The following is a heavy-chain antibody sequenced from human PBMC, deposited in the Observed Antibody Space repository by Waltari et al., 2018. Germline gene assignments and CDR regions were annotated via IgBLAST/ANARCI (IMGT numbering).Heavy chain of an antibody. V-gene: IGHV1-18*01. D-gene: IGHD6-13*01. Sequence: QLVQSGPEVKRPGASVKVPCNGPGYIFPNYGITWVRKAPGQGLEWMGWINPYNGDTKYEQNLQGRVTMTTDTSTTTAYMEVRSLRSDDTAIYYCARDDVDSSNFGGFWGQGTLVTVSS. CDR2: INPYNGDT. CDR1: GYIFPNYG. CDR3: ARDDVDSSNFGGF. J-gene: IGHJ4*02.